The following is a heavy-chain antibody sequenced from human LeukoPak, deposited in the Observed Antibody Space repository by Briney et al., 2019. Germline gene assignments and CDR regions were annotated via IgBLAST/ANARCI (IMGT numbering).Heavy chain of an antibody. D-gene: IGHD2-15*01. CDR1: GFTFDDYA. Sequence: GGSLRLSCAASGFTFDDYAMHWVRQAPGKGLEWVSLISWDGGSTYYADSVKGRFTISRDNSKNSLYLQMNSLRAEDTALYYCAKDMVDSLSRVFDAFDIWGQGTMVTVSS. J-gene: IGHJ3*02. CDR3: AKDMVDSLSRVFDAFDI. CDR2: ISWDGGST. V-gene: IGHV3-43D*03.